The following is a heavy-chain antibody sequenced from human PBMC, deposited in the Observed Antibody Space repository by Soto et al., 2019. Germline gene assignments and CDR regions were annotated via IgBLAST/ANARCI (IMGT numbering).Heavy chain of an antibody. CDR2: ISDDGSRK. CDR3: AKLNTHYFDSSGPVPLYNIDY. V-gene: IGHV3-30*18. CDR1: GFIVSFYG. J-gene: IGHJ4*01. D-gene: IGHD3-22*01. Sequence: VQLVESGGGLVQLGGSRRLSCAASGFIVSFYGMHWVRQAPGKGLEWVAVISDDGSRKYYADSVKGRFTISRDNSKNTVYLQMNSLRAEDTAVYYCAKLNTHYFDSSGPVPLYNIDYWGQGTLVTVSS.